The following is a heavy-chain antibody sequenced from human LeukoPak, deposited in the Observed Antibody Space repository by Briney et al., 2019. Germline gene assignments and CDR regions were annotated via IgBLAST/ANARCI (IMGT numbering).Heavy chain of an antibody. CDR2: IIPILGIA. CDR3: ASLYSGSYLVVDP. D-gene: IGHD1-26*01. CDR1: GGTFSSYA. J-gene: IGHJ5*02. V-gene: IGHV1-69*04. Sequence: GASVKVSCKASGGTFSSYAISWVRQAPGQGLEWMGRIIPILGIANYAQKFQGRVTITADKSTSTAYMELSSLRSEDTAVYYCASLYSGSYLVVDPWGQGTLVTVSS.